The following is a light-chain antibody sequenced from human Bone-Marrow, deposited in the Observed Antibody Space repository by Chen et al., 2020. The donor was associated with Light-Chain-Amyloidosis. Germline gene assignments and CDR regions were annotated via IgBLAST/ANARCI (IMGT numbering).Light chain of an antibody. Sequence: SYVLTQPSSVSVAPGQTATIACGGNNIGSTRVHWYQQTPGQAHLLVVYDDSDRPAGIPERLSGSNAGNTATLTISRVEAGDEADYYCQVWDRGSDRPVFGGGTKLTVL. CDR2: DDS. CDR1: NIGSTR. J-gene: IGLJ3*02. V-gene: IGLV3-21*02. CDR3: QVWDRGSDRPV.